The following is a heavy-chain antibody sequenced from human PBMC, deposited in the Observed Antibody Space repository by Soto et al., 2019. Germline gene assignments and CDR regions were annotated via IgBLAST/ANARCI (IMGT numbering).Heavy chain of an antibody. Sequence: SVKVSCKASGGTFSSYAISWVRQAPGPGLEWMGRIIPIFGTANYAQKFQGRVTITADESTSTAYMELSSLRSEDTAVYYCARDGGSSYFGMDVWGQGTTVTVSS. CDR2: IIPIFGTA. J-gene: IGHJ6*02. CDR3: ARDGGSSYFGMDV. V-gene: IGHV1-69*13. CDR1: GGTFSSYA. D-gene: IGHD6-13*01.